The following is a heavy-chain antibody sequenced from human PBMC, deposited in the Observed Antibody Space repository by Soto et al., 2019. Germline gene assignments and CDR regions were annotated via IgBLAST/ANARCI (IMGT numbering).Heavy chain of an antibody. CDR3: ATHPSPSFMLDPPDY. Sequence: QVQLVQSGAEVKKPGSSVKVPCKASGGTFSSYAISWVRQAPGQGLEWMGGIIPIFGTANYAQKFQGRVTITADESTSTAYMELSSLRSEDTAVYYCATHPSPSFMLDPPDYWGQGTLVTVSS. CDR1: GGTFSSYA. CDR2: IIPIFGTA. V-gene: IGHV1-69*01. J-gene: IGHJ4*02. D-gene: IGHD3-16*01.